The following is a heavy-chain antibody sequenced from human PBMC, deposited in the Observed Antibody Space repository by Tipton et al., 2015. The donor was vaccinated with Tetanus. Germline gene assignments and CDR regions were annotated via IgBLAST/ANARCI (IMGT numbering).Heavy chain of an antibody. V-gene: IGHV3-33*01. J-gene: IGHJ4*02. Sequence: SLRLSCAASGFIFSSYGIHWVRQAPGKGLEWVAVSWYDGTDKYYADSVKGRFTISRDNSKNTLYLQMNSLRAEDTAVYYCAREADFSGGSCFSVAFDNWGQGTQVTVSS. CDR3: AREADFSGGSCFSVAFDN. D-gene: IGHD2-15*01. CDR2: SWYDGTDK. CDR1: GFIFSSYG.